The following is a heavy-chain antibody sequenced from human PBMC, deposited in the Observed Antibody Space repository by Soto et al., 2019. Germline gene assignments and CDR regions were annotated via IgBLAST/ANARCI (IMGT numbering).Heavy chain of an antibody. Sequence: GSLSLSCAASGFTFSIYWMHWVRQAPVKGLVWVSRINTDGSITTYADSVKGRFTISRDNAKNTLYLQMNSLRAEDTAVYYCARSLSISPDYWGQGTLVTVSS. D-gene: IGHD4-4*01. CDR1: GFTFSIYW. V-gene: IGHV3-74*01. CDR2: INTDGSIT. CDR3: ARSLSISPDY. J-gene: IGHJ4*02.